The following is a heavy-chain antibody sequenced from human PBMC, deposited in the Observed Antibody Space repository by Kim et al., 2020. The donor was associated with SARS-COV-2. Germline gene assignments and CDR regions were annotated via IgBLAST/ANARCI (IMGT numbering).Heavy chain of an antibody. Sequence: SETLSLTCTVSGGSISSYYWSWIRQPPGKGLEWIGYIYYSGSTNYNPSLKSRVTISVDTSKNQFSLKLSSVTAADTAVYYCACPSDYGDYDEGLDAFDIWGQGTMVTVSS. CDR1: GGSISSYY. D-gene: IGHD4-17*01. CDR2: IYYSGST. V-gene: IGHV4-59*08. CDR3: ACPSDYGDYDEGLDAFDI. J-gene: IGHJ3*02.